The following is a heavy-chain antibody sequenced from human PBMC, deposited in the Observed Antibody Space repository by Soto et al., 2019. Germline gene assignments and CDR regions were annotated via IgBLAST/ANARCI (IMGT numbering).Heavy chain of an antibody. CDR3: ARDRWNRPAPSYYYYGMDV. CDR1: GFTFSSYA. Sequence: HPGGSLRLSCAASGFTFSSYAMHWVRQAPGKGLEWVAVISYDGSNKYYADSVKGRFTISRDNSKNTLYLQMNSLRAEDTAVYYCARDRWNRPAPSYYYYGMDVWGQGTTVTVSS. V-gene: IGHV3-30-3*01. CDR2: ISYDGSNK. J-gene: IGHJ6*02. D-gene: IGHD1-1*01.